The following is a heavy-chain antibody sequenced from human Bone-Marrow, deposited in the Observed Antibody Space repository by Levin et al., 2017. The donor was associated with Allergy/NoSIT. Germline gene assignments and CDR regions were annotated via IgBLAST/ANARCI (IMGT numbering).Heavy chain of an antibody. CDR3: AKLKTTMTAASRGWWYFDL. CDR2: ISGSGGST. CDR1: GLTFSSEA. V-gene: IGHV3-23*01. J-gene: IGHJ2*01. Sequence: PGGSLRLSCAVSGLTFSSEALTWVRQAPGRGLEWVSGISGSGGSTFFADSVRGRFTISRDNSKNTLFLQMNSLRAEDTAVYFCAKLKTTMTAASRGWWYFDLWGRGTLVTVSS. D-gene: IGHD4-17*01.